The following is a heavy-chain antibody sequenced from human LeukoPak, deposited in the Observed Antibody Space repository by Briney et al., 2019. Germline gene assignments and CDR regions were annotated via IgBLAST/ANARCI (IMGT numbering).Heavy chain of an antibody. CDR2: ISSSSSYI. Sequence: GGSLRLSCAASGFTFSSYSTNWVRQAPGKGLEWVSSISSSSSYIYYADSVKGRFTISRDNAKNSLYLQMNGLRAEDTAVYYCARGLYCSGGSCYPGSPSVYYYGMDVWGQGTTVTVSS. CDR3: ARGLYCSGGSCYPGSPSVYYYGMDV. J-gene: IGHJ6*02. V-gene: IGHV3-21*01. D-gene: IGHD2-15*01. CDR1: GFTFSSYS.